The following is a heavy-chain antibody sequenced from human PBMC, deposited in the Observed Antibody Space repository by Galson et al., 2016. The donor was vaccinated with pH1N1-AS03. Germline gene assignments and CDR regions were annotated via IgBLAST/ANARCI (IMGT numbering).Heavy chain of an antibody. CDR1: GYSFSDHW. CDR2: IYPDDSDT. D-gene: IGHD3-9*01. Sequence: QSGAEVKKPGESLRISCAASGYSFSDHWIGWVRQMPGRGLEWVGLIYPDDSDTRYSPSFQGQVTISADKSTTTAYLQWNSLKASDTAIYYCARLTIYLLTGYYNVGDYWGQGTLVTVSS. V-gene: IGHV5-51*01. J-gene: IGHJ4*02. CDR3: ARLTIYLLTGYYNVGDY.